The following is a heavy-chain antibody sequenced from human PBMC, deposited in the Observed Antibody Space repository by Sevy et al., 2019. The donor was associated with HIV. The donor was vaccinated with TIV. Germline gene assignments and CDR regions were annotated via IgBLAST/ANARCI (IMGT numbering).Heavy chain of an antibody. CDR1: GGSFSGDY. V-gene: IGHV4-34*01. D-gene: IGHD6-13*01. CDR3: ARASIAAPGAPFDY. CDR2: INHSGST. Sequence: SETLSLTCAVYGGSFSGDYWSWIRQPPGKGLEWIGEINHSGSTNYYPSLKSRVTISLDTSKNQFSLKLSSVTAADTAVYYCARASIAAPGAPFDYWGQGTLVTVSS. J-gene: IGHJ4*02.